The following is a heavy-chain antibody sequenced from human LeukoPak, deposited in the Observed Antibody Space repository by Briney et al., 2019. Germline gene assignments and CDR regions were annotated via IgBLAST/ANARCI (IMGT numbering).Heavy chain of an antibody. D-gene: IGHD6-6*01. V-gene: IGHV4-30-4*01. Sequence: PSQTLSLTCSVSGGSISSGDYYWSWIRQPPGKGLEWIGYIYYSESTYYNPSLKSRVTISVDTSKNQFSLKLSSVTAADTAVYYCASNSIAARPNYFDYWGQGTLVTVSS. CDR2: IYYSEST. CDR1: GGSISSGDYY. J-gene: IGHJ4*02. CDR3: ASNSIAARPNYFDY.